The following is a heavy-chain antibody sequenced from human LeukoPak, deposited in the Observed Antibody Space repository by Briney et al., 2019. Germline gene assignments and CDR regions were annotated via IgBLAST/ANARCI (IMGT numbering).Heavy chain of an antibody. V-gene: IGHV4-34*01. J-gene: IGHJ2*01. Sequence: SETLSLTCAVYGGSFSGYYWSWIRQPPGKGLEWIGEINHSGSTNYNPSLKSRVTISVDTSKNQFSLKLSSVTAAATAVYYCARGPLGSGWYVADWYFGLWVRGALVTVSS. CDR3: ARGPLGSGWYVADWYFGL. D-gene: IGHD6-19*01. CDR2: INHSGST. CDR1: GGSFSGYY.